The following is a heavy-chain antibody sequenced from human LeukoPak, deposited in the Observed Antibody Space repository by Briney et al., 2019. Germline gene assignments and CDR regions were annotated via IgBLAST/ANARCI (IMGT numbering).Heavy chain of an antibody. V-gene: IGHV1-69*06. CDR2: IIPIFGTA. Sequence: SVKVSCKASGGTFSSYAISWVRQAPGQGLEWMGGIIPIFGTASYAQKFQGRVTITADKSTSTAYVELSSLRSEDTAVYYCARGGIDSSAYHDAFDIWGQGTMVTVSS. D-gene: IGHD3-22*01. CDR3: ARGGIDSSAYHDAFDI. J-gene: IGHJ3*02. CDR1: GGTFSSYA.